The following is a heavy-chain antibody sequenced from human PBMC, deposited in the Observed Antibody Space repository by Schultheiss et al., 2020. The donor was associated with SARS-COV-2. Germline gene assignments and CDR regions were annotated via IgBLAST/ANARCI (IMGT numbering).Heavy chain of an antibody. J-gene: IGHJ4*02. D-gene: IGHD3-10*01. V-gene: IGHV3-53*05. CDR1: GFTVSRSY. CDR2: ISGSGGST. CDR3: ARDPYGSGNYYNDY. Sequence: GGSLRLSCAASGFTVSRSYMSWVRQAPGKGLEWVSAISGSGGSTYYADSVKGRFTISRDNSKNSLYLQMNSLRAEDTAVYYCARDPYGSGNYYNDYWGQGTLVTVSS.